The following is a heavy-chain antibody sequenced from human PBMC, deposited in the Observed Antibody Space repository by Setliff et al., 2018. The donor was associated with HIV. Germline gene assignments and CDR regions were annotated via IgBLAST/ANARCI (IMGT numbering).Heavy chain of an antibody. V-gene: IGHV4-38-2*01. CDR2: IYHGGST. CDR3: ARGMYSSGWYDAFDI. CDR1: GYSISSGYY. D-gene: IGHD6-19*01. Sequence: KPSETLSLTCAVSGYSISSGYYWGWIRQPPGKGLEWIGSIYHGGSTLYNRSLESRVTISVDTSKNQLSLNLRSATAADTAVYYCARGMYSSGWYDAFDIWGQGTMVTVSS. J-gene: IGHJ3*02.